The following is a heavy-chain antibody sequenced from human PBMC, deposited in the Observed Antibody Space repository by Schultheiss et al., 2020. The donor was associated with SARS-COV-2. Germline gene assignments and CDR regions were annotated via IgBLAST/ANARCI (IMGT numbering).Heavy chain of an antibody. D-gene: IGHD1-26*01. CDR2: ISDSGGAT. CDR3: TKRTGEFGGSYYRVGH. V-gene: IGHV3-23*01. J-gene: IGHJ5*02. CDR1: GFTFCSYV. Sequence: GGSLRLSCAASGFTFCSYVMSWVRQAPGKGLEWVSSISDSGGATYYADSVKGRFTISRDNSKNTLYLQMNSLRAEDTALYYCTKRTGEFGGSYYRVGHWGQGTLVTVSS.